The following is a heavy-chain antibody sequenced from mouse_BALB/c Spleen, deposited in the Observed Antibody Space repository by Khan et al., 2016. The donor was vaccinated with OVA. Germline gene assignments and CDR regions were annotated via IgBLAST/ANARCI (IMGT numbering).Heavy chain of an antibody. CDR3: TRLAYYYDSEGFAY. D-gene: IGHD1-1*01. CDR1: GFTFSTYG. V-gene: IGHV5-6*01. Sequence: DVQLVESGGDLVKPGGSLKLSCAASGFTFSTYGMSWVRQTPDKRLEWVATVSTGGGYTYYPDSVKGRFTISRDNAKNTLYLQMSCLKSEDTAMFYCTRLAYYYDSEGFAYWGQGTLVTVSA. J-gene: IGHJ3*01. CDR2: VSTGGGYT.